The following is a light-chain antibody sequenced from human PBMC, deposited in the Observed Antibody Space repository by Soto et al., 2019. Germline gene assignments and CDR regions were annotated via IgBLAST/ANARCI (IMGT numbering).Light chain of an antibody. CDR1: QSVCTY. CDR2: DAS. CDR3: QQSYTTPRT. V-gene: IGKV1-39*01. J-gene: IGKJ3*01. Sequence: DIQMTQSPSSLSASVGDRVTITCRASQSVCTYLNWYQEKPGKAPKFLIYDASNLQSGVPSRFSGSGSGTDFTLTISSLQPEDFATYYCQQSYTTPRTFGPGTKVDIK.